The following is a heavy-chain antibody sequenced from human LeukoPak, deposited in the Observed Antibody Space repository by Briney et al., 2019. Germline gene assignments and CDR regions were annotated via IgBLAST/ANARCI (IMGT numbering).Heavy chain of an antibody. Sequence: KSGGSLRLSCAASGFTFSSYSMNWVRQAPGKGLEWVSSISSSSSYIYYADSVMGRFTISRDNAKNSLYLQMNSLRAEDTAVYYCARALIDGNTPFDYWGQGTLVTVSS. CDR3: ARALIDGNTPFDY. CDR1: GFTFSSYS. D-gene: IGHD4-23*01. V-gene: IGHV3-21*01. CDR2: ISSSSSYI. J-gene: IGHJ4*02.